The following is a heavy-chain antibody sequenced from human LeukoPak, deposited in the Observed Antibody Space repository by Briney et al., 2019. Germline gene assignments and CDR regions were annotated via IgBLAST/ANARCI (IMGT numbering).Heavy chain of an antibody. CDR2: ISAYNGNT. J-gene: IGHJ4*02. D-gene: IGHD4-17*01. CDR1: GYTFTSYG. V-gene: IGHV1-18*01. Sequence: ASVKVSCKASGYTFTSYGISWVRQAPGQGLEWMGWISAYNGNTNYAQKLQGRVTMTTDTSTSTAYMELRSLRSDDTAVYYCASLNERKNDYGDYEGEYWGQGTLVTVSS. CDR3: ASLNERKNDYGDYEGEY.